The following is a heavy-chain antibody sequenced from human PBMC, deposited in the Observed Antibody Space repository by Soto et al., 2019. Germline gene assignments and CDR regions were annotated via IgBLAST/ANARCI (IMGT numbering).Heavy chain of an antibody. V-gene: IGHV4-59*01. J-gene: IGHJ5*02. CDR1: GGSISSYY. CDR3: ARDARSSSWYGDNWFDP. CDR2: TYYSGST. D-gene: IGHD6-13*01. Sequence: QVQLQESGPGLVKPSETLSLTCTVSGGSISSYYWSWIRQPPGKGLEWIGFTYYSGSTNYNPSLKSRVTISVDTSKNQFSLKLSSVTAADTAVYYCARDARSSSWYGDNWFDPWGQGTLVTVSS.